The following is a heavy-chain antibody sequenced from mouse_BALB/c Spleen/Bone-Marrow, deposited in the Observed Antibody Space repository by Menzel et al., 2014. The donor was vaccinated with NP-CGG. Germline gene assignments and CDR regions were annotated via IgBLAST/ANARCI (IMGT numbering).Heavy chain of an antibody. V-gene: IGHV1S29*02. CDR2: IYPYNGNT. CDR1: GYTLTDYN. CDR3: ARGVYYDYDVWFAN. D-gene: IGHD2-4*01. J-gene: IGHJ3*01. Sequence: VQLKESGPELVKPGASVKISCKASGYTLTDYNMHWVKQNHGKSLEWIGYIYPYNGNTGYNQKFKSKATLTVDNSSSTAYMELRSLTSEDSAVYYCARGVYYDYDVWFANWGQGTLVTVSA.